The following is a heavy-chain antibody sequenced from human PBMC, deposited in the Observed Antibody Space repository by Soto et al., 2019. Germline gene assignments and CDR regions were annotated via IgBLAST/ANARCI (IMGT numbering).Heavy chain of an antibody. CDR3: AKGGRQWLVTSDFNY. D-gene: IGHD6-19*01. CDR1: GFTFSSYA. Sequence: GGSLRLSCAASGFTFSSYAMTWVRQAPGRGLDWVSAITGSGGSTYYADSVKGRFTISRDNSRNTLYLQMNSLRAEDTAVYYCAKGGRQWLVTSDFNYWGQGALVTVSS. J-gene: IGHJ4*02. CDR2: ITGSGGST. V-gene: IGHV3-23*01.